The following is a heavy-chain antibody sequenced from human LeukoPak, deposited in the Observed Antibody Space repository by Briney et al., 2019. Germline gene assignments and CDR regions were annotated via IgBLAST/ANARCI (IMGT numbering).Heavy chain of an antibody. CDR3: ATGHSYGYDY. CDR2: VKGDGRTT. D-gene: IGHD5-18*01. V-gene: IGHV3-74*01. CDR1: GFTFSDYY. J-gene: IGHJ4*02. Sequence: GGSLRLSCAASGFTFSDYYMSWIRQAPGKGLVWVALVKGDGRTTIYADSVKGRFTISRDNAKNTLYLQMNSLRADDSGVYYCATGHSYGYDYWGQGVLVTVSS.